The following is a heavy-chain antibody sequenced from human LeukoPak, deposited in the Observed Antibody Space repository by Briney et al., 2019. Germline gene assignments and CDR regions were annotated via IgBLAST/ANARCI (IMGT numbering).Heavy chain of an antibody. CDR1: GFTFSDYY. D-gene: IGHD3-10*01. CDR3: AREGDSMVRGVIKTSPLDY. J-gene: IGHJ4*02. V-gene: IGHV3-11*05. Sequence: GGSLRLSCAASGFTFSDYYMSWIHQAPGKGLEWVSYISSSSSYTNYADSVKGRFTISRDNAKNSLYLQMNSLRAEDTAVYYCAREGDSMVRGVIKTSPLDYWGQGTLVTVSS. CDR2: ISSSSSYT.